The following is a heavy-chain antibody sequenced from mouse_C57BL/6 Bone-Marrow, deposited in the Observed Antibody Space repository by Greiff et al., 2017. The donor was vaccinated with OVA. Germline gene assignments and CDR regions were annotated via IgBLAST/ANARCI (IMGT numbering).Heavy chain of an antibody. Sequence: EVKLVESGGDLVKPGGSLKLSCAASGFTFSSYGMSWVRQTPDKRLEWVATISSGGSYTYYPDSVKGRFTISRDNAKNTLYLQMSSLKSEDTAMYYCATTVAFDYWGQGTTLTVSS. D-gene: IGHD1-1*01. V-gene: IGHV5-6*01. CDR3: ATTVAFDY. CDR1: GFTFSSYG. J-gene: IGHJ2*01. CDR2: ISSGGSYT.